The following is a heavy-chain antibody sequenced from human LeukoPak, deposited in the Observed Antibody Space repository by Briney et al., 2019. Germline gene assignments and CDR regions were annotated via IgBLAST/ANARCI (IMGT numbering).Heavy chain of an antibody. J-gene: IGHJ4*02. D-gene: IGHD4-23*01. CDR1: GGSISSGGYS. V-gene: IGHV4-30-2*01. CDR2: IYHSGST. Sequence: SETLSLTCAVSGGSISSGGYSWSWIRQPPGKGLVWIGYIYHSGSTYYNPSLKSRVTISVDRSKNQFSLILSSVTAADTAVYYCARLRRWQLGVDYWGQGTLVTVSS. CDR3: ARLRRWQLGVDY.